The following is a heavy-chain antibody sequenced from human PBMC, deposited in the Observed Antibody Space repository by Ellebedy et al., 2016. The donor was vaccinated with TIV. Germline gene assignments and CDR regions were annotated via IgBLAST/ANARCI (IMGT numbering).Heavy chain of an antibody. CDR1: GFTFYDYA. Sequence: GESLKISXAASGFTFYDYAMHWVRQAPGKGLEWVAVISYDGSSEYYADSVKGRFIISRDNSKNTLILQMNSLRAEDTALYYCARERGYTFGYYYGMDVWGQGTTVTVSS. J-gene: IGHJ6*02. V-gene: IGHV3-30-3*01. CDR3: ARERGYTFGYYYGMDV. D-gene: IGHD5-18*01. CDR2: ISYDGSSE.